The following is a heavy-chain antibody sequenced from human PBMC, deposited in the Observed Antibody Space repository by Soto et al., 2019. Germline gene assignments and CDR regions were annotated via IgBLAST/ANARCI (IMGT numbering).Heavy chain of an antibody. D-gene: IGHD6-13*01. J-gene: IGHJ4*02. CDR2: ISYSGST. Sequence: SETLSLTCTVSGGSISSYYWSWIRQPPGKGLEWIGYISYSGSTNYNPYLKSRVTISVDTSKKKLSLKLSSVTAADTAVYYCARAYSSSWYQNFLDCWGQATMVTLSS. V-gene: IGHV4-59*01. CDR3: ARAYSSSWYQNFLDC. CDR1: GGSISSYY.